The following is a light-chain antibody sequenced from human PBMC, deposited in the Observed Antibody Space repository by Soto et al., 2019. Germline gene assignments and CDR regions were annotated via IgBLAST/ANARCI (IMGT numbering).Light chain of an antibody. CDR1: QTISSW. V-gene: IGKV1-5*03. J-gene: IGKJ1*01. CDR3: QHYNSYSEA. Sequence: DIQMTQSPSTLSGSVGDRVTITCRASQTISSWLAWYQQKPGQAPQLLIYKASTLKSGVPSRFSGSGSGTEFTLTISSLQPDDFANYYCQHYNSYSEAFGQGTKVELK. CDR2: KAS.